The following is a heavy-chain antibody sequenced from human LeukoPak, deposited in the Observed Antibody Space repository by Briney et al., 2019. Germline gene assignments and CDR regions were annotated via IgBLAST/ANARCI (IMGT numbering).Heavy chain of an antibody. V-gene: IGHV3-23*01. Sequence: GGSLRLSCAASGFTFSSYGMSWVRQAPGKGLEWVSAISGSGGSTYYADSVKGRFTISRDNSKNTLYLQMNSLRAEDTAVYYCAKAGGEVRGVRYMDVWGKGTTVTVSS. J-gene: IGHJ6*03. CDR3: AKAGGEVRGVRYMDV. D-gene: IGHD3-10*01. CDR2: ISGSGGST. CDR1: GFTFSSYG.